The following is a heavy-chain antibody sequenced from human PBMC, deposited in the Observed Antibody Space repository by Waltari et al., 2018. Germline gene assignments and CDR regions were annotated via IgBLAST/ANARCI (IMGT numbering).Heavy chain of an antibody. CDR1: GFTFSSYG. CDR3: AKDGGIVVVTAGAFDI. J-gene: IGHJ3*02. Sequence: QVQLVESGGGVVQPGRSLRLSCAASGFTFSSYGMHWVRQAPGKGLEWVAVILYDGSNKYYADSVKGRFTISRDNSKNTLYLQMNSLRAEDTAVYYCAKDGGIVVVTAGAFDIWGQGTMVTVSS. CDR2: ILYDGSNK. D-gene: IGHD2-21*02. V-gene: IGHV3-33*06.